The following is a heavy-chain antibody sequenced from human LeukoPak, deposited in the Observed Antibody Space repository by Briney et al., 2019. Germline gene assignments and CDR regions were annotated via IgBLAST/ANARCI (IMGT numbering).Heavy chain of an antibody. Sequence: SETLSLTCTVSGGSVSSTTYYWSWIRQPPGKGLEWIASINYSGSTYYNPSLKSRVTISVDTSENQVSLKLSSVTAADTAVYYCARYVVYGSGKYYFDYWGQGTLATVSS. CDR1: GGSVSSTTYY. V-gene: IGHV4-39*01. J-gene: IGHJ4*02. CDR3: ARYVVYGSGKYYFDY. D-gene: IGHD3-10*01. CDR2: INYSGST.